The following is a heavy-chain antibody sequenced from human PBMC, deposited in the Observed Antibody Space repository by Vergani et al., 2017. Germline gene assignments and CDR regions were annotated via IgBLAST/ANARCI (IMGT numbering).Heavy chain of an antibody. D-gene: IGHD5-24*01. J-gene: IGHJ3*02. CDR3: ARGWLSGPNAAFDI. Sequence: QVQLVESGGGVVQPGRSLRLSCAASGFTFSSYGMHWVRQAPGKGLEWVAVISYDGSNKYYADSVKGRFTISRDNSKNTLYLQMNSLRAEDTAVYYCARGWLSGPNAAFDIWGQGTMVTVSS. V-gene: IGHV3-30*03. CDR2: ISYDGSNK. CDR1: GFTFSSYG.